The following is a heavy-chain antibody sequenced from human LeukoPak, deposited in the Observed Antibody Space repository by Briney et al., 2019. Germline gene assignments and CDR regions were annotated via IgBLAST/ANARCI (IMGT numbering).Heavy chain of an antibody. J-gene: IGHJ5*02. CDR2: LYHSGIT. D-gene: IGHD5-18*01. V-gene: IGHV4-38-2*01. Sequence: GSLRLSCAASGFTFSNAWMSWVRQAPGKGLEWIGSLYHSGITYYNPSLKSRVTISIDTSKNQFSLKLTSVTAADTAVYYCARQWTTIQIWFVAVNWFDPWGQGTLVTVSS. CDR3: ARQWTTIQIWFVAVNWFDP. CDR1: GFTFSNAW.